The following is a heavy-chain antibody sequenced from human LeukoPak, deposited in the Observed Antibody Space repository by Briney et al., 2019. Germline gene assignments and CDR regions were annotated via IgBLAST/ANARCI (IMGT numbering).Heavy chain of an antibody. CDR1: GFTFSSYS. CDR3: ARGYDPLDY. CDR2: ISSSSSYI. D-gene: IGHD3-3*01. V-gene: IGHV3-21*01. J-gene: IGHJ4*02. Sequence: GGSLRLSYAASGFTFSSYSMNWVRQAPGKGLEWVSSISSSSSYIYYAGSVKGRFTISRDNAKNSLYLQMNSLRAEDTAVYYCARGYDPLDYWGQGTLVTVSS.